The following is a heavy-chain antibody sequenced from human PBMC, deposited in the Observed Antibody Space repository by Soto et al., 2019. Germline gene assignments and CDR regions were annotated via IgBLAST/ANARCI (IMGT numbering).Heavy chain of an antibody. CDR3: ARVFDYIWGSYRYPDY. CDR1: GFTFSDYY. CDR2: ISSSGSTI. Sequence: GGSLRLSCAASGFTFSDYYMSWIRQAPGKGLEWVSYISSSGSTIYYADSVKGRFTISRDNAKNSLYLQMNSLRAEDTAVYYCARVFDYIWGSYRYPDYWGQGTLVTVSS. D-gene: IGHD3-16*02. J-gene: IGHJ4*02. V-gene: IGHV3-11*01.